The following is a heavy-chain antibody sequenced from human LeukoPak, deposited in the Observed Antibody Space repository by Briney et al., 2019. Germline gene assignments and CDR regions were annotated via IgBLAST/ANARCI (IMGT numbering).Heavy chain of an antibody. D-gene: IGHD2-15*01. CDR3: AGVVVAAYHREYYFDY. J-gene: IGHJ4*02. CDR1: GGSISSYY. Sequence: PSETLPLTCTVSGGSISSYYWSWIRQPPGKGLEWIGYIYYSGSTNYNPSLKSRVTISVDTSKNQFSLKLSSVTAADTAVYYCAGVVVAAYHREYYFDYWGQGTLVTVSS. CDR2: IYYSGST. V-gene: IGHV4-59*01.